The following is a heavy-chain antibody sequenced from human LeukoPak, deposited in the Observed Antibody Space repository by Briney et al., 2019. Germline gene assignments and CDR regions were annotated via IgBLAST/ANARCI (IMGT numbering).Heavy chain of an antibody. CDR3: ARHYDSGSYPLDF. V-gene: IGHV4-59*01. CDR1: GGSISSYY. CDR2: IYYSGST. Sequence: KTSETLSLTCTVSGGSISSYYWSWIRQPPGKGLEWIGYIYYSGSTNYNPSLKSRVTISVDTSKNQFSLELSSVTAADTAVYYCARHYDSGSYPLDFWGQGTLVTVSS. D-gene: IGHD3-10*01. J-gene: IGHJ4*02.